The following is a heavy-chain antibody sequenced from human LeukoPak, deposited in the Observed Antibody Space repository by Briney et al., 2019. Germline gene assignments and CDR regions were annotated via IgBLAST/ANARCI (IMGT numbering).Heavy chain of an antibody. CDR1: GFTFSSYW. Sequence: GGSLRLSCAASGFTFSSYWMHWVRQAPGKGLVWVSRIKSDESSTTYADSVKGRFTISRDNAKNTLYLQMNSLRAEDTAVYYRAREAAAYCSGGSCYPRYWGQGTLVTVSS. CDR3: AREAAAYCSGGSCYPRY. D-gene: IGHD2-15*01. V-gene: IGHV3-74*01. CDR2: IKSDESST. J-gene: IGHJ4*02.